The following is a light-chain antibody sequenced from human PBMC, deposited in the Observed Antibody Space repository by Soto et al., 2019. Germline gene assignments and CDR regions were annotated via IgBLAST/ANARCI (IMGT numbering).Light chain of an antibody. CDR3: GAWDDSLTVVV. J-gene: IGLJ3*02. CDR1: SPNIGNNY. Sequence: QSVLTQPPSVSAAPGQRVTVSCSGSSPNIGNNYVSWYRQIPGTPPKLLIYDNDQRPSGIPDRFSASKSGTSATLGITGLQPGDEADYYCGAWDDSLTVVVFGGGTKLTVL. CDR2: DND. V-gene: IGLV1-51*01.